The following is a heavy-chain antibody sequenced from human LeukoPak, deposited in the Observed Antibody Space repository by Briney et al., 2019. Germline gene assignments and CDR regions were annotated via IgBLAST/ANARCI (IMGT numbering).Heavy chain of an antibody. D-gene: IGHD3-10*01. CDR2: IFHTGHT. CDR1: GGSISSGDYP. J-gene: IGHJ4*02. Sequence: SQTLSLTCAVFGGSISSGDYPWSWIRQPPGKGLEWIGYIFHTGHTSYNPSLKSRVTISADMSKNQLSLKLSSVTAAGTAVYYCARGFYGSGGQFDYWGQGTLVTVSS. CDR3: ARGFYGSGGQFDY. V-gene: IGHV4-30-2*01.